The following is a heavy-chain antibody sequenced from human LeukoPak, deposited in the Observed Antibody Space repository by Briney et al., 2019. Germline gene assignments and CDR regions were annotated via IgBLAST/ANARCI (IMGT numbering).Heavy chain of an antibody. CDR2: ISGSGGST. CDR3: AAGPRDYYYGMDV. CDR1: GFTFSTYA. J-gene: IGHJ6*02. Sequence: GGSLRLSCAASGFTFSTYAVNWVRQAPGKGLEWVSAISGSGGSTYYADSVKGRFTISRDNSKNTLYLQMNSLRAEDTAVYYCAAGPRDYYYGMDVWGQGTTVTVSS. V-gene: IGHV3-23*01.